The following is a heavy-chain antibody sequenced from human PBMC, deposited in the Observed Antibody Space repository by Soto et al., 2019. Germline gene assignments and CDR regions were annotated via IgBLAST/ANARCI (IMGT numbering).Heavy chain of an antibody. CDR1: GFTVSSNY. Sequence: GGSLRLSCAASGFTVSSNYMSWVRQAPGKGLEWVSVIYSGGSTYDADSVKGRFTISRDNSKNTLYLQMNSLRAEDTAVYYCATHSSSHPKYYYYGMDVWGQGTTVTVSS. D-gene: IGHD6-13*01. CDR2: IYSGGST. CDR3: ATHSSSHPKYYYYGMDV. J-gene: IGHJ6*02. V-gene: IGHV3-53*01.